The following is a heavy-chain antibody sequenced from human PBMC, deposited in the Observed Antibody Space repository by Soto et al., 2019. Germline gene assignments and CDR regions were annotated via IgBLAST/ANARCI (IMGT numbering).Heavy chain of an antibody. D-gene: IGHD3-10*01. V-gene: IGHV3-33*01. CDR1: GFTFSSYG. Sequence: QVQLVESGGGVVQPGRSLRLSCAASGFTFSSYGMHWVRQAPGKGLEWVAVIWYDGRNKDYADSVKGRFTISRDNSKNTLYLQMNSLRAEDTAVYYCARGDYASGVDYWGQGTLVTVSS. J-gene: IGHJ4*02. CDR2: IWYDGRNK. CDR3: ARGDYASGVDY.